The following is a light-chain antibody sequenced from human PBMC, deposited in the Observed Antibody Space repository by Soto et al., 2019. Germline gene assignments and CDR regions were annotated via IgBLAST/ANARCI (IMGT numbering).Light chain of an antibody. V-gene: IGKV1-27*01. CDR1: QGISNY. Sequence: DIQMTQSPSSLSASVGDRVTINCRASQGISNYLAWYQQKPGKVPKVLIYAASTLQSGVPSRFSGSGSGTDFTLTISSLQPEDVAIYYCQKYNSAPWAFGQGTKVEIK. CDR3: QKYNSAPWA. CDR2: AAS. J-gene: IGKJ1*01.